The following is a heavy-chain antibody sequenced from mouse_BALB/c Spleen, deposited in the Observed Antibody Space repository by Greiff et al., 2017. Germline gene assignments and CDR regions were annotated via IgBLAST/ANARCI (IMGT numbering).Heavy chain of an antibody. CDR2: ILPGSGST. CDR3: ARYAIYYGNSYYFDY. V-gene: IGHV1-9*01. J-gene: IGHJ2*01. CDR1: GYTFSSYW. D-gene: IGHD2-1*01. Sequence: VHLVESGAELMKPGASVKISCKATGYTFSSYWIEWVKQRPGHGLEWIGEILPGSGSTNYNEKFKGKATFTADTSSNTAYMQLSSLTSEDSAVYYCARYAIYYGNSYYFDYWGQGTTLTVSS.